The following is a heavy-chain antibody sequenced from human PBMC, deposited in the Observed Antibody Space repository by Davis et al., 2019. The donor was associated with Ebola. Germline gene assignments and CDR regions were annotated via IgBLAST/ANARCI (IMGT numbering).Heavy chain of an antibody. CDR3: ARGSYYYGSGIDY. CDR1: GGSISSYY. D-gene: IGHD3-10*01. CDR2: IYYSGNT. J-gene: IGHJ4*02. V-gene: IGHV4-59*12. Sequence: SETLSLTCTVSGGSISSYYWSWIRQPPGKGLEWIGYIYYSGNTNYNPSLKSRVTISVDTSKNQFSLKLSSVTAADTAVYYCARGSYYYGSGIDYWGQGTLVTVSS.